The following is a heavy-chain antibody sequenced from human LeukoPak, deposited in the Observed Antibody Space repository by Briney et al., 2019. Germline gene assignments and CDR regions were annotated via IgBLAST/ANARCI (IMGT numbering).Heavy chain of an antibody. Sequence: GGSLRLSCAASGFTFSSYSMNWVRQAPGKGLEWVSYISSSSSTIYYADSVKDRFTISRDNAKNSLYLQMNSLRDEDTAVYYCARGPTWIQLWFITWGQGTLVTVSS. V-gene: IGHV3-48*02. CDR3: ARGPTWIQLWFIT. CDR1: GFTFSSYS. CDR2: ISSSSSTI. J-gene: IGHJ5*02. D-gene: IGHD5-18*01.